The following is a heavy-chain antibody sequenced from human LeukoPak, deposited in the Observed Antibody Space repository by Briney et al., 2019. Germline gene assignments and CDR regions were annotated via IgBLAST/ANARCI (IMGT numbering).Heavy chain of an antibody. CDR2: ITGSGGNT. CDR3: ASHDTSGYYLYRYLRT. J-gene: IGHJ5*02. D-gene: IGHD3-22*01. V-gene: IGHV3-23*01. Sequence: GGSLRLSCAASGFTFSNYAMTWVRQAPGKGLEWVSSITGSGGNTYYVDSVKGRFTISRDNSKNTLFLQMNSLRAEDTAVYHCASHDTSGYYLYRYLRTWGQETLVTVSS. CDR1: GFTFSNYA.